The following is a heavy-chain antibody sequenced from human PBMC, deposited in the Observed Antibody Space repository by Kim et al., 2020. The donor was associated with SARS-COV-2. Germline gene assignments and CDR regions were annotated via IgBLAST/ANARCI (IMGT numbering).Heavy chain of an antibody. CDR2: MREDGSGI. V-gene: IGHV3-7*05. J-gene: IGHJ6*02. CDR3: ARGHFGLDV. CDR1: GINFRNNW. Sequence: GGSLRLSCVASGINFRNNWMSWVRQPLGKGLEWVAHMREDGSGIDYADSVKGRFTIFRDNTQNSLYLQMNSLRVDDTAVYYCARGHFGLDVWGQGTTVTV.